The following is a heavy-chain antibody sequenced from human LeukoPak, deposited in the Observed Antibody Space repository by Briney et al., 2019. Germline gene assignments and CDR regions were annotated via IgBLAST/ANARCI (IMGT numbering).Heavy chain of an antibody. CDR1: GGTFSSYA. V-gene: IGHV1-69*04. CDR2: IIPILGIA. CDR3: ARSFYDFLNGPYEEAFDM. J-gene: IGHJ3*02. D-gene: IGHD3-3*01. Sequence: ASVKVSCKASGGTFSSYAISWVRQAPGQGLEWMGRIIPILGIANYAQKFQGRVTITADKSTSTAYMELSSLRSEDTAVYYCARSFYDFLNGPYEEAFDMWGQGTMVTVSS.